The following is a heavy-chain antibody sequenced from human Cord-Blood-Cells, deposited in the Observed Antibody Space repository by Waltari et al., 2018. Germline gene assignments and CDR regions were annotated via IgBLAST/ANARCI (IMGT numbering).Heavy chain of an antibody. CDR2: IYYSGST. Sequence: QVQLQESGPGLVKPSETLSLTCTVSGGSVSSGSYYWSWIRQPPGKGLEWIGYIYYSGSTKHNPSLKSRVTISVDTSKNQFSLKLSSVTAADTAVYYCARDLIAAAGLVSDGMDVWGQGTTVTVSS. CDR1: GGSVSSGSYY. D-gene: IGHD6-13*01. J-gene: IGHJ6*02. CDR3: ARDLIAAAGLVSDGMDV. V-gene: IGHV4-61*01.